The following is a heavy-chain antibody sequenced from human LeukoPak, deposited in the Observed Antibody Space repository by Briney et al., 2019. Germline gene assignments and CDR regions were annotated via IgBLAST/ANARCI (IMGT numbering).Heavy chain of an antibody. CDR1: GFTFSNAW. J-gene: IGHJ4*02. CDR3: AKMSEWAYYFDY. V-gene: IGHV3-15*01. D-gene: IGHD1-14*01. Sequence: GGSLRLPCAASGFTFSNAWMSWVRQAPGKGLEWVGRIKSKTDGGTTDYAAPVKGRFTISRDDSKNTLYLQMNSLKTEDTAVYYCAKMSEWAYYFDYWGQGTLVTVSS. CDR2: IKSKTDGGTT.